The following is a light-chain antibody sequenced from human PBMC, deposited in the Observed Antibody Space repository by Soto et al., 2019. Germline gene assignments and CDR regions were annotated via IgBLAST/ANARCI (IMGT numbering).Light chain of an antibody. CDR1: SGHSSYV. Sequence: QLVLTQSPSASASLGASVKLTCTLSSGHSSYVIAWHQQQPEKGPRYLMKLKSDGSHTRGDGIPDRFSGSSSGAERYLTISSLQSEDEADYYCQTWGSDSVVFGGGTKLTVL. J-gene: IGLJ2*01. V-gene: IGLV4-69*01. CDR2: LKSDGSH. CDR3: QTWGSDSVV.